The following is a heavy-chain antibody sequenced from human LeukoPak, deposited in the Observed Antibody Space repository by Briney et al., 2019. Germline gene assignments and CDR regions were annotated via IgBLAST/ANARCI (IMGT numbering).Heavy chain of an antibody. CDR3: ARGEAAGVVNDAFDI. CDR2: IKPNSGDT. J-gene: IGHJ3*02. D-gene: IGHD6-13*01. Sequence: ASVKVSCKASGYTFSDYYIHWVRQAPGQGLEWMGWIKPNSGDTDYAQKFQGRVTMPRNTSISTAYMELSSLRSEDTAVYYCARGEAAGVVNDAFDIWGQGAMVTVSS. V-gene: IGHV1-8*02. CDR1: GYTFSDYY.